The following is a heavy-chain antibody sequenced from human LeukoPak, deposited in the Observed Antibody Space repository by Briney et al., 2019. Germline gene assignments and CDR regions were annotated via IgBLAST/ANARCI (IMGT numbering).Heavy chain of an antibody. V-gene: IGHV3-7*01. Sequence: GGSLRLSCVASGFTSSAFWMSWIRRPPGKGLEWVANIKKDGSEKEYVDSVKGRFSIFRDNAKNSVYLQMNSLRAEDTAVYYCATFAGVVPHGLLLWGKGTTVIVSS. J-gene: IGHJ6*04. CDR2: IKKDGSEK. D-gene: IGHD2-2*01. CDR1: GFTSSAFW. CDR3: ATFAGVVPHGLLL.